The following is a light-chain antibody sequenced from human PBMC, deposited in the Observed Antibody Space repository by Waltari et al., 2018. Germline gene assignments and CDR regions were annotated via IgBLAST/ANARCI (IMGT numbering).Light chain of an antibody. CDR3: QQYYTTPT. J-gene: IGKJ1*01. V-gene: IGKV4-1*01. CDR2: WPS. CDR1: QTLFYSSTNKNY. Sequence: DIVMTQSPDSLAVSLGESATINCKSSQTLFYSSTNKNYLACYQLKPGQPPKLLIFWPSTRESGAPDRISGSGSATDFTLTIDTLQAEDVAVYYCQQYYTTPTFGQGTKVEIK.